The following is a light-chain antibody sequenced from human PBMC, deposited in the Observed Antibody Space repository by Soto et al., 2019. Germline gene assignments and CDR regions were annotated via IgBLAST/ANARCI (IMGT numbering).Light chain of an antibody. Sequence: QSVLSQPASVSGSPGQSITISCTGTSSDVGSYNLVSWYQQHPGKAPKLMIYEVSQRPSGVSNRFSGSKSGNTAALTISGLQAEDEADYYCCSYAGTSTFYVFGTGTKPTAL. CDR2: EVS. J-gene: IGLJ1*01. CDR1: SSDVGSYNL. CDR3: CSYAGTSTFYV. V-gene: IGLV2-23*02.